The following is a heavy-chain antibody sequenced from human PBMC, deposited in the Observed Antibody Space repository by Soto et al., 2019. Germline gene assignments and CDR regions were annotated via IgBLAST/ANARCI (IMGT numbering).Heavy chain of an antibody. J-gene: IGHJ4*02. D-gene: IGHD2-2*01. CDR3: ARDRGPAAILDRMIDY. CDR2: ISAYNGNT. Sequence: QVQLVQSGAEVKKPGASVKVSCKASGYTFTSYGISWVRQAPVQGLEWMGWISAYNGNTNYAQKLQGSVTMTTDTSPSTAYMELRSLRSDDTAVYYCARDRGPAAILDRMIDYGGQGTLVTFSS. V-gene: IGHV1-18*01. CDR1: GYTFTSYG.